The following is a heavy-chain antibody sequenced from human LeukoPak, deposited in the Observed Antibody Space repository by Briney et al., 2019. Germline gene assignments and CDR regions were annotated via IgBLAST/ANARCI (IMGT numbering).Heavy chain of an antibody. Sequence: ASVKVSCKASGYTFTDYYMHWVRQAPGQGLEWMGWINPRSGGTNYAQKFQGRVTMTRDTSISAAYMDLSRLISDDTAVYYCARDPRIAAAAGSDYWGQGTLVTVSS. J-gene: IGHJ4*02. D-gene: IGHD6-13*01. CDR3: ARDPRIAAAAGSDY. V-gene: IGHV1-2*02. CDR2: INPRSGGT. CDR1: GYTFTDYY.